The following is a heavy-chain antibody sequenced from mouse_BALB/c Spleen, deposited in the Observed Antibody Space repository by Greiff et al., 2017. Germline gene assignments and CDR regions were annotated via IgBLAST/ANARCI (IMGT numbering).Heavy chain of an antibody. V-gene: IGHV7-1*02. Sequence: EVKLMESGGGLVQPGGSLRLSCATSGFTFSDFYMEWVRQPPGKRLEWIAASRNKANDYTTEYSASVKGRFIVSRDTSQSILYLQMNALRAEDTTIYYCARDAGGNFDVWGAGTTVTVSS. J-gene: IGHJ1*01. CDR3: ARDAGGNFDV. CDR1: GFTFSDFY. CDR2: SRNKANDYTT.